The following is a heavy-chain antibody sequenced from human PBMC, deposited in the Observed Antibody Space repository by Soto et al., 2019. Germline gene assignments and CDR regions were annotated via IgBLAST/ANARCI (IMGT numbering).Heavy chain of an antibody. V-gene: IGHV1-3*01. CDR1: GYTFTSYA. J-gene: IGHJ5*02. CDR3: ARDRPHYDFWSGQQNWFDP. CDR2: INAGNGNT. Sequence: ASVKVSCKASGYTFTSYAMHWVRQAPGQRLEWMGWINAGNGNTKYSQKFQGRVTITRDTSASTAYMELSSLRSDDTAVYYCARDRPHYDFWSGQQNWFDPWGQGTLVTVSS. D-gene: IGHD3-3*01.